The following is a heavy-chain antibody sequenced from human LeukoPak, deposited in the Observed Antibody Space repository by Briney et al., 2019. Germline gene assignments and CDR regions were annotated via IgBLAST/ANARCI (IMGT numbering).Heavy chain of an antibody. V-gene: IGHV3-15*01. Sequence: GSLRLSCAACGFTFSNTWMNWVRQAPGKGLEWVGRTQSKTDGGTTEYAAPVKGRFTISRDDSKTTLYLQMNSLKTEDTAVYYCATLTVRGVINIWGQGTLVTVSS. CDR2: TQSKTDGGTT. CDR3: ATLTVRGVINI. D-gene: IGHD3-10*01. CDR1: GFTFSNTW. J-gene: IGHJ4*02.